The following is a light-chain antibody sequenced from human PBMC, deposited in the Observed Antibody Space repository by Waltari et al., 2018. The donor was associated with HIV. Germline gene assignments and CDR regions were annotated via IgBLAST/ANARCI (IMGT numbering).Light chain of an antibody. CDR2: RNN. CDR3: AAWDGSLSGFWV. J-gene: IGLJ3*02. V-gene: IGLV1-47*01. Sequence: QSVLTQPPSASGTPGQRVTISCSGSSSNLGSNYVSWYQQLPGTAPKLLIYRNNQRPSGVPDRFSGSKSATSVSLAISGLRSEDEADYYCAAWDGSLSGFWVFGGGTKLAVL. CDR1: SSNLGSNY.